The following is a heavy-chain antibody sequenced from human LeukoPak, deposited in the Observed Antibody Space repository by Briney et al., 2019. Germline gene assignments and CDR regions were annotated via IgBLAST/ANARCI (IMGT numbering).Heavy chain of an antibody. CDR3: ARDSWSYFRYFDY. D-gene: IGHD1-26*01. V-gene: IGHV1-46*01. CDR2: INPSGGST. Sequence: GAPVQASFQAPGYPFTKYYMHWVRPAPGQGGEWMGIINPSGGSTSYTQKFQGRVNITREMSTHTVYMELSSLRSEDTAVYYCARDSWSYFRYFDYWGQGTLVTVSS. CDR1: GYPFTKYY. J-gene: IGHJ4*02.